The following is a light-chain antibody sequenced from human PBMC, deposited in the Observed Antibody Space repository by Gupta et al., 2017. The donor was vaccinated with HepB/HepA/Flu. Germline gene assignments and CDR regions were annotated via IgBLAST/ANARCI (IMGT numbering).Light chain of an antibody. CDR1: QTIATF. CDR3: QHSYSTPLN. CDR2: GAS. J-gene: IGKJ4*01. V-gene: IGKV1-39*01. Sequence: DIHITQSPSSLSASVGDRVTITCQASQTIATFLNWYQQRPGKAPKLLIYGASTLQSGVPSRFSGSGSGTDFTLTISSLQPEDFATYYCQHSYSTPLNFGGGTKVEI.